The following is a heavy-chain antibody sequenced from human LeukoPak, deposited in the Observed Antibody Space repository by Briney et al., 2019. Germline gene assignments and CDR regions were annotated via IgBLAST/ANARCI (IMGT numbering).Heavy chain of an antibody. Sequence: GGSPRLSCAASGFTFSSYSMNWVRQAPGKGLEWVSSISSSSSYIYYADSVKGRFTISRDNAKNSLYLQMNSLRAEDTAVYYCARDTGSSSSFPYYMDVWGKGTTVTVSS. V-gene: IGHV3-21*01. CDR2: ISSSSSYI. CDR3: ARDTGSSSSFPYYMDV. CDR1: GFTFSSYS. J-gene: IGHJ6*03. D-gene: IGHD6-6*01.